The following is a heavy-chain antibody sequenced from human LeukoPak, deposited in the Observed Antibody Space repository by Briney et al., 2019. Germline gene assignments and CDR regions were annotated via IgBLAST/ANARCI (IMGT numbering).Heavy chain of an antibody. D-gene: IGHD3-10*01. J-gene: IGHJ4*02. Sequence: SGPTLLHPTQPLTLTCTFSGFSCGTPGVGVGWSRQPPGKALERLALIYWNDEKRYSPSLKSRLTITKDTSKNQVVLTMTNMDPVDTATYYCAHRGDGSGTYTFDIWGQGTLVTVSS. CDR3: AHRGDGSGTYTFDI. V-gene: IGHV2-5*01. CDR1: GFSCGTPGVG. CDR2: IYWNDEK.